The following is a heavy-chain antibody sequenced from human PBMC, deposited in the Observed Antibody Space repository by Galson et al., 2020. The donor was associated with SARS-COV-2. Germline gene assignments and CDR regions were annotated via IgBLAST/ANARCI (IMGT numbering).Heavy chain of an antibody. CDR3: ARETEVREYGDEWGFDP. V-gene: IGHV1-18*04. D-gene: IGHD4-17*01. J-gene: IGHJ5*02. CDR2: ISVINGRR. CDR1: GYRFFDFI. Sequence: ASVKVSCKASGYRFFDFIISWVRQAPGRGLEWMGWISVINGRRTYAQKFQDRVTLTTDTHTNTAYMELRRLESDDTAVYYCARETEVREYGDEWGFDPWGQGTLVTVSS.